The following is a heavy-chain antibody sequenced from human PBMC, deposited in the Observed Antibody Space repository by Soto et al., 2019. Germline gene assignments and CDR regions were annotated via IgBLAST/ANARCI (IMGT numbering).Heavy chain of an antibody. CDR1: GFTFSTYT. J-gene: IGHJ4*02. D-gene: IGHD3-22*01. CDR2: ISYDGSNN. CDR3: ARGSQYYYDGSGPLDC. V-gene: IGHV3-30-3*01. Sequence: GGSLRLSCAASGFTFSTYTIHWVRQAPGKGLEWVALISYDGSNNYYADSVKGRFTISRDNSKNTLYLQMTSLRAGDTAVYFCARGSQYYYDGSGPLDCWSQGTLVTVSS.